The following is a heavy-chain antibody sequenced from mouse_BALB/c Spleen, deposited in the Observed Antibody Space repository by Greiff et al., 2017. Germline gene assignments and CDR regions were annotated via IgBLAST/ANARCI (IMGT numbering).Heavy chain of an antibody. CDR3: ARHEASTMITTDEPFAY. J-gene: IGHJ3*01. CDR1: GFTFSSYG. D-gene: IGHD2-4*01. Sequence: DVMLVESGGDLVKPGGSLKLSCAASGFTFSSYGMSWVRQTPDKRLEWVATISSGGSYTYYPDSVKGRFTISRDNAKNTLYLQMSSLKSEDTAMYYFARHEASTMITTDEPFAYWGQGTLVTVSA. V-gene: IGHV5-6*02. CDR2: ISSGGSYT.